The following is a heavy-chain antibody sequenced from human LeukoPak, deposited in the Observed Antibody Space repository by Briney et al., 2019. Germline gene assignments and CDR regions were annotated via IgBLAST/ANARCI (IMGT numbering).Heavy chain of an antibody. V-gene: IGHV4-4*07. CDR3: ARLGAAAYYPFDY. CDR2: IYSSGST. CDR1: GDSINSYY. Sequence: SETLSLTCTVSGDSINSYYWSWIRQPAGKGLDWIGRIYSSGSTNYSPSLKSRVAMSVDTSKNQFSLKLSSVTAADTAVYYCARLGAAAYYPFDYWGQGILVTVSS. J-gene: IGHJ4*02. D-gene: IGHD6-13*01.